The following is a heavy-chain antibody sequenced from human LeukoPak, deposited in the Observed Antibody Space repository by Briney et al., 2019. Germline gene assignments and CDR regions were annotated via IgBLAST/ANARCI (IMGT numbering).Heavy chain of an antibody. J-gene: IGHJ5*02. Sequence: GGSLRLSCAASGFTFDDYAMHWVRQAPGKGLEWGSGISWNSGSIVYADYVKGRFTIARDNAKNSLYLQMTSLRDEDTALYYCAKGTEYSSSSGWFDPWGQGTLVTVSS. D-gene: IGHD6-6*01. CDR2: ISWNSGSI. CDR1: GFTFDDYA. V-gene: IGHV3-9*01. CDR3: AKGTEYSSSSGWFDP.